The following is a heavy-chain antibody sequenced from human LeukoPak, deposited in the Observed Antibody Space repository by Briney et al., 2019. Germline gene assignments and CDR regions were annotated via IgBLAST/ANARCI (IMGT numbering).Heavy chain of an antibody. CDR3: ARRSWTTGLVPPGVDY. J-gene: IGHJ4*02. V-gene: IGHV3-53*01. CDR1: GFTVSSNY. CDR2: IYSGGST. D-gene: IGHD4-17*01. Sequence: PGGSLRLSCAASGFTVSSNYMSWVRQAPGKGLEWVSVIYSGGSTYYADSVKGRFTISRDNSKNTLYLQMNSLRAEDTAVYYCARRSWTTGLVPPGVDYWGQGTLVTVSS.